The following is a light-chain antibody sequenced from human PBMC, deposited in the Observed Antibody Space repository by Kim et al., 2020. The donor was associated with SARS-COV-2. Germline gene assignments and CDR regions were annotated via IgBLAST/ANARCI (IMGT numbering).Light chain of an antibody. CDR3: QQFENLPLT. V-gene: IGKV1-33*01. J-gene: IGKJ4*01. Sequence: ASVGDRVTITCQASQDIRNYLNWYQKKPGKAPKLLIYDVSRLETGVPSRFSGSGSGTDFTFTITCLQPEDIATYYCQQFENLPLTFGGGTKVDIK. CDR2: DVS. CDR1: QDIRNY.